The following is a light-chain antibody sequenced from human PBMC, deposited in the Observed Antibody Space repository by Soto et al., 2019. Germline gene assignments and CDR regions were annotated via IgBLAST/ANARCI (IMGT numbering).Light chain of an antibody. Sequence: EIVLTQSPGTLSVSPGGTATLSCRASQSVTSSYLAWYQQQPGQAPRLLIYGATSRATGIPDRFSGSGSGIDFTLTISRLEPEDLAVYFCQQYESAPFTFGPGTKVEI. V-gene: IGKV3-20*01. CDR2: GAT. J-gene: IGKJ3*01. CDR1: QSVTSSY. CDR3: QQYESAPFT.